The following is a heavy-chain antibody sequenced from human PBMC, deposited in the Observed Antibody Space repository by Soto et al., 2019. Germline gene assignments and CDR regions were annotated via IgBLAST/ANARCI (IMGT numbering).Heavy chain of an antibody. CDR3: ARDYGGPEGY. CDR2: IYYSGST. Sequence: QVQLQESGPGLVKPSETLSLTCTVSGGSVSSGSYYWSWIRQPPGKGLEWIGYIYYSGSTDYNPSLNRRVTISVGTSKNQFSLKLSSGAAADTAVYYCARDYGGPEGYWGQGTLVTVSS. CDR1: GGSVSSGSYY. V-gene: IGHV4-61*01. J-gene: IGHJ4*02. D-gene: IGHD5-12*01.